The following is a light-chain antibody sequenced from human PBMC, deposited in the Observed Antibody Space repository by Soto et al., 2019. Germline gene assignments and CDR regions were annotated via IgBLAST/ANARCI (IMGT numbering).Light chain of an antibody. CDR3: QTWDTDKAV. J-gene: IGLJ7*01. CDR2: VNSDGSH. Sequence: QLVLTQSPSASASLGASVKLTCTLSSGHSIYAIAWHQQQPEKGPRYLMKVNSDGSHNKGDGIPDRFSGSSSGAERYLTISSLQSEDEADYYCQTWDTDKAVFGGGTQLTVL. CDR1: SGHSIYA. V-gene: IGLV4-69*01.